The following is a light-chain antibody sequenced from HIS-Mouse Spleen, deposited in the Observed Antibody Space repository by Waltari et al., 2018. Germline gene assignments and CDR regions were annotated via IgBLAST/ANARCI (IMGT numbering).Light chain of an antibody. V-gene: IGLV2-14*03. CDR3: SSYTSSSTLV. CDR1: SSDVGASNH. CDR2: DVS. J-gene: IGLJ1*01. Sequence: QSALTQPAPVSGSPGQSIPISCTGTSSDVGASNHVSWYQQHPGKAPKLMIYDVSNRPSGVSNRFSGSKSGNTASLTISGLQAEDEADYYCSSYTSSSTLVFGTGTKVTVL.